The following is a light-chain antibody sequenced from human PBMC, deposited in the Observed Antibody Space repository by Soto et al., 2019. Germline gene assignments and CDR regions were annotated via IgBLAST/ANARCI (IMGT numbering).Light chain of an antibody. J-gene: IGKJ5*01. CDR3: QQRSSWPIT. V-gene: IGKV3-11*01. Sequence: EIVLTQPPGTLSLSPWERATLSCRASQSVSSTYLAWYQQKPGQAPRLLIYDASNRATGIPARFSGSGSGTDFTLTISSLEPEDFAVYYCQQRSSWPITFGQGTRLEIK. CDR2: DAS. CDR1: QSVSSTY.